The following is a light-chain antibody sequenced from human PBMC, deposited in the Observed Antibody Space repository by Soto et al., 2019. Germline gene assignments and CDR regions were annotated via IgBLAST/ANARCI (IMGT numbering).Light chain of an antibody. J-gene: IGKJ2*01. V-gene: IGKV1-16*02. CDR2: AAS. Sequence: DIRMTQSPSSLSASVRDRVTITCRASQAINNYLAWLQQKPGKAPKSLIFAASSLQSGVPSQFSGSGSGTDFTLTIRSLQPEDFAPYYCQQYNRYPLYTFGQGTKLEIK. CDR1: QAINNY. CDR3: QQYNRYPLYT.